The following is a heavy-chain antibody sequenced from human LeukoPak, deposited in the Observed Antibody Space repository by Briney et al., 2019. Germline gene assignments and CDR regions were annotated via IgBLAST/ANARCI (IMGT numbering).Heavy chain of an antibody. CDR1: GFTFSNYG. J-gene: IGHJ3*02. V-gene: IGHV3-23*01. CDR3: AKTNRLPSNAFDI. Sequence: GGSLRLSCAASGFTFSNYGMHWVRQAPGKGLEWVSAISGSGGSTYYADSVKGRFTISRDNSKNTLYLQMNSLRAEDTAVYYCAKTNRLPSNAFDIWGQGTMVTVSS. CDR2: ISGSGGST.